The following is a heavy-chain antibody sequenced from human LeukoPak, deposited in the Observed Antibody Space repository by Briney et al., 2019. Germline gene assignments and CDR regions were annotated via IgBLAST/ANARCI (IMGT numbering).Heavy chain of an antibody. CDR1: GFTFSTYA. CDR3: ASGASSTALVTLYY. D-gene: IGHD6-13*01. V-gene: IGHV3-23*01. J-gene: IGHJ4*02. Sequence: GGSLTLSCAASGFTFSTYAMTWVRQAPGKGLEWVSAISNSGGTTYYADSVKGRFTISRDNSKNTLYLQMNSLRAEDTAVYYCASGASSTALVTLYYWGQGTLVTVSS. CDR2: ISNSGGTT.